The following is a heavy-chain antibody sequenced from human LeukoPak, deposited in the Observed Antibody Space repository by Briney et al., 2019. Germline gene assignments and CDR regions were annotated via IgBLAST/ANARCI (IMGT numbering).Heavy chain of an antibody. CDR3: ARGGFVVVTAIRWFDP. V-gene: IGHV1-46*01. CDR1: GYTFTGYY. CDR2: INPSGGST. J-gene: IGHJ5*02. Sequence: ASVKVSCKASGYTFTGYYMHWVRQAPGQGLEWMGIINPSGGSTSYAQKFQGRVTMTRDMSTSTVYMELSSLRSEDTAVYYCARGGFVVVTAIRWFDPWGQGTLVTVSS. D-gene: IGHD2-21*02.